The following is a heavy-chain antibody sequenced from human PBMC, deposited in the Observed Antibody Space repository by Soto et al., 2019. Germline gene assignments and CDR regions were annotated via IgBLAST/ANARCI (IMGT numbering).Heavy chain of an antibody. D-gene: IGHD5-12*01. V-gene: IGHV3-74*01. J-gene: IGHJ4*02. CDR1: GFTFSSYW. Sequence: PGGSLRLSCAASGFTFSSYWMHWVRQAPGKGLVWVSRINSDGSSTSYADSVKGRFTISRDNAKNTLYLQMNSLRAEDTAVYYCASPIGYSGYAVFDYWGQGTLVTVSS. CDR2: INSDGSST. CDR3: ASPIGYSGYAVFDY.